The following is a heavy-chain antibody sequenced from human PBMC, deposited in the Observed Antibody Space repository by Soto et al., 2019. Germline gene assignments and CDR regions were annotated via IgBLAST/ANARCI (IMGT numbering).Heavy chain of an antibody. Sequence: QVQLVQSGAEVKKPGSSVKVSCKASGGTFSSYTIGWVRQAPGQGLEWMGRIIPILGIAHYAQKFQGRVTITTDKSTSTAYMELSSLRSEDTAVYYCAREERYCSSTSCYRAFDIWGQGTMVTVSS. CDR1: GGTFSSYT. D-gene: IGHD2-2*01. CDR2: IIPILGIA. CDR3: AREERYCSSTSCYRAFDI. J-gene: IGHJ3*02. V-gene: IGHV1-69*08.